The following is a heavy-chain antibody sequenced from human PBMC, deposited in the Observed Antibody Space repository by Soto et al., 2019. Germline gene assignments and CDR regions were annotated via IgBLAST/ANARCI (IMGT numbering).Heavy chain of an antibody. V-gene: IGHV4-39*01. CDR2: IYYSGST. J-gene: IGHJ4*02. CDR3: ASEARDSRSWDL. D-gene: IGHD6-13*01. Sequence: PSETLSLTCTVSGGSISSSSYYWGWIRQPPGKGLEWIGSIYYSGSTYYNPSLKRRVTISVDTSKNQFSLKLSFVTAADTAVYYCASEARDSRSWDLWGQGTLVTVSS. CDR1: GGSISSSSYY.